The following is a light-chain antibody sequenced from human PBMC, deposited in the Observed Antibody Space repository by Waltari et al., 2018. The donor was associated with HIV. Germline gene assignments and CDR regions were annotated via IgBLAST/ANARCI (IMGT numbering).Light chain of an antibody. CDR3: CSYGGTYAPYV. Sequence: QSALTQPRSVSGSPGQSVTISCTGTRSDVGRYNHVSWYQQHPGKAPKLMIYDVTERPSGVPDHFSGSKSGNTASLTISGLQAEDEADYYCCSYGGTYAPYVFGTGTKVTVL. CDR1: RSDVGRYNH. J-gene: IGLJ1*01. V-gene: IGLV2-11*01. CDR2: DVT.